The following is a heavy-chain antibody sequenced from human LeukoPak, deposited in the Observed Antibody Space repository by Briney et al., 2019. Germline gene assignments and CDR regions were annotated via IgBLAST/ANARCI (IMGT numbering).Heavy chain of an antibody. V-gene: IGHV3-48*04. Sequence: GGSLRLSCAASGFTFSTYTMNLVRQAPGRGLEWISYIGTSGNTIKYADSVKGRFTISRDNAKNSLYLEMNSLRAEDAAVYYCARSRLWSGQYWFDPWGQGTLVTVSS. CDR3: ARSRLWSGQYWFDP. J-gene: IGHJ5*02. CDR2: IGTSGNTI. CDR1: GFTFSTYT. D-gene: IGHD3-3*01.